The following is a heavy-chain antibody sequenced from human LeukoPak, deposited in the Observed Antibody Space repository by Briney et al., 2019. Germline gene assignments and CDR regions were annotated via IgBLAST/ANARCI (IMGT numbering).Heavy chain of an antibody. V-gene: IGHV3-66*04. CDR1: GFTVSSNY. CDR3: ASQSTPVLPFDI. CDR2: IYSAGTT. Sequence: GGSLRLSCAASGFTVSSNYISWVRQAPGKGLERGSVIYSAGTTNYADSVKGRFTISRDNSKNTLYLQMNSLRVEDTAVYYCASQSTPVLPFDIWGQGTMVTVSS. J-gene: IGHJ3*02.